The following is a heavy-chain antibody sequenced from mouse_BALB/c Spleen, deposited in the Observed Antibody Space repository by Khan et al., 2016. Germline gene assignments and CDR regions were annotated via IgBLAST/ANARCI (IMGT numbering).Heavy chain of an antibody. CDR3: ARSRNYCNSPAWFAY. V-gene: IGHV3-2*02. J-gene: IGHJ3*01. D-gene: IGHD1-1*01. Sequence: EVQLQESGPGLVKPSQSLSLTCTVTGFSITSAYAWNWIRQFPGNKLEWMGYISYSGSTSYNPSLKSRISITLDTSKNQFFLQLNSVTTEDTATSYCARSRNYCNSPAWFAYWGQGTLVTVSA. CDR2: ISYSGST. CDR1: GFSITSAYA.